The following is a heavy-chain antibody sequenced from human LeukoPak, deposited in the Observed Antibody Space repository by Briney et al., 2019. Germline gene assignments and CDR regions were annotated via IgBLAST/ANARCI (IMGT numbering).Heavy chain of an antibody. CDR2: ISYDGSNK. CDR3: AKDDSTVTKTGSFDY. CDR1: GFTFGSYG. J-gene: IGHJ4*02. V-gene: IGHV3-30*18. D-gene: IGHD4-17*01. Sequence: GGSLRLSCAASGFTFGSYGMHWVRQAPGKGLEWVAVISYDGSNKYYADSVKGRFTISRDNSKNTLYLQMNSLRAEDTAVYYCAKDDSTVTKTGSFDYWGQGTLVTVSS.